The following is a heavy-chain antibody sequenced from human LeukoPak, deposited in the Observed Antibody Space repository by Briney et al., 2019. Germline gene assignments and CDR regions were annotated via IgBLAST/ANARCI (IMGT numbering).Heavy chain of an antibody. CDR1: GFTFSSYE. V-gene: IGHV3-48*03. J-gene: IGHJ3*02. CDR2: ISSSGSTI. D-gene: IGHD3-9*01. CDR3: ARDIILTGYYRSAGAFDI. Sequence: PGGSLRLSCAASGFTFSSYEMNWVRQAPGKGLEWVSYISSSGSTIYYADSVKGRFTISRDNAKNSLYLQMNSLRAEDTAVYYCARDIILTGYYRSAGAFDIWGRGTMVTVSS.